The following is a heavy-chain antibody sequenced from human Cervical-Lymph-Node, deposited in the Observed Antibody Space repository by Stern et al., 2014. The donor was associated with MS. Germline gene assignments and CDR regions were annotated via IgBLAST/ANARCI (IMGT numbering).Heavy chain of an antibody. J-gene: IGHJ4*01. CDR2: SVAGDSDT. V-gene: IGHV5-51*01. CDR3: ARLGGAKRADFDY. D-gene: IGHD3-16*01. CDR1: GYSFSTYG. Sequence: EVQLEESGAEVKKPGASLKISCQGSGYSFSTYGIGWVRQMPGKGLEWMGISVAGDSDTRYSPSFQGKVTMSADKPISTAYLQWSGLRVSDTATYYCARLGGAKRADFDYWGHGTLVTVSS.